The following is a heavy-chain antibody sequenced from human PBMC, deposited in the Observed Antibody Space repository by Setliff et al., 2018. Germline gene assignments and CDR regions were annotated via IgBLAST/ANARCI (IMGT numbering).Heavy chain of an antibody. V-gene: IGHV2-5*02. Sequence: SGPTLVNPTQTLTLTCTFSGFSLSTSGVGVGWIRQPPGKALEGRARIDWDDNKRYSPSLKSRLTITKDTSKNQVVLTMTNMDPVDTATYYCAHRRGDYYARSGYYYDYMGVWGKGTTVSVCS. CDR2: IDWDDNK. D-gene: IGHD3-22*01. J-gene: IGHJ6*03. CDR3: AHRRGDYYARSGYYYDYMGV. CDR1: GFSLSTSGVG.